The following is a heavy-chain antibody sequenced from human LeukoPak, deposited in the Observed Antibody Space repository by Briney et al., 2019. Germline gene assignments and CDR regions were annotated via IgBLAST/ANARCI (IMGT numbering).Heavy chain of an antibody. CDR1: GYTFTSYG. CDR2: IIPIFGTA. V-gene: IGHV1-69*13. CDR3: VLRGYYDSAGSTAFDI. Sequence: SVKVSCKASGYTFTSYGISWVRQAPGQGLEWMGGIIPIFGTANYAQKFQGRVTITADESTSTAYMELSSLRSEDTAVYYCVLRGYYDSAGSTAFDIWGQGTMVTVS. J-gene: IGHJ3*02. D-gene: IGHD3-22*01.